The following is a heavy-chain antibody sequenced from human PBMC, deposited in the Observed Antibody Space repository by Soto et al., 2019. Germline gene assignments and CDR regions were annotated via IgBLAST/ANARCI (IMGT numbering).Heavy chain of an antibody. CDR3: ASDAQWLVVAYYFDY. V-gene: IGHV3-30-3*01. CDR2: ISYDGSNK. CDR1: GFTFSSYA. D-gene: IGHD6-19*01. J-gene: IGHJ4*02. Sequence: QVQLVESGGGVVQPGRSLRLSCAASGFTFSSYAMHWVRQAPGKGLEWVAVISYDGSNKYYADSAKGRFTISRDNSKNTLYLQRNSLRPEDTAVYYCASDAQWLVVAYYFDYWGQGTLVTVSS.